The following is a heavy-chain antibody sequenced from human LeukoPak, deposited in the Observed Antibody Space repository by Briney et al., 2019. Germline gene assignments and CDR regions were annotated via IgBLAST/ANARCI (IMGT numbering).Heavy chain of an antibody. V-gene: IGHV3-21*01. CDR1: EFTFSSYS. CDR3: ARDYDSSGFLDF. CDR2: ISSSNNYI. J-gene: IGHJ4*02. D-gene: IGHD3-22*01. Sequence: GGSLRLSCAASEFTFSSYSTTWVRQAPGKGLEWVSSISSSNNYIYYADSVKGRFTISRDNAKNSLFLHMNSLRPEDTAVYYCARDYDSSGFLDFWGRGTLVTVSS.